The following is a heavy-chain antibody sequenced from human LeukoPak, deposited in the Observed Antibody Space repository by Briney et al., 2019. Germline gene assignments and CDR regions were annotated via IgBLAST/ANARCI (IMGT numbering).Heavy chain of an antibody. Sequence: TSETLSLTCTVSGGSISSYYWSWIRQPPGKGLEWIGYIYYSGSTNYNPSLKSRVTISVDTSKNQFSLKLSSVTAADTAVYYCAREDSDYGGNGSFDYWGQGTLVTVSS. D-gene: IGHD4-23*01. CDR2: IYYSGST. CDR3: AREDSDYGGNGSFDY. J-gene: IGHJ4*02. CDR1: GGSISSYY. V-gene: IGHV4-59*01.